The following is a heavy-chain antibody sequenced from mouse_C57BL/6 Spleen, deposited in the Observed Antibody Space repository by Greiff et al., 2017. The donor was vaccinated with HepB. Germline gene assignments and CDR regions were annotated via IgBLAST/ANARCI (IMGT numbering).Heavy chain of an antibody. CDR3: ARSPRDYYGSSSYWYFDV. CDR2: INPSNGGT. V-gene: IGHV1-53*01. Sequence: QVQLQQPGTELVKPGASVKLSCKASGYTFTSYWMHWVKQRPGQGLEWIGNINPSNGGTNYNEKFKSKATLTVDKSSSTAYMQLSSLTSEDSAVYYCARSPRDYYGSSSYWYFDVWGTGTTVTVSS. D-gene: IGHD1-1*01. J-gene: IGHJ1*03. CDR1: GYTFTSYW.